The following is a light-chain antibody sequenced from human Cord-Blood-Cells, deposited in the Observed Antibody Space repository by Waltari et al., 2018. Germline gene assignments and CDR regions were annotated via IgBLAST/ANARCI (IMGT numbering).Light chain of an antibody. CDR1: KLGDKY. J-gene: IGLJ2*01. CDR3: QVWDESTAGV. V-gene: IGLV3-1*01. CDR2: QDS. Sequence: SYELTQPPSVSVSPGQTASITCSGDKLGDKYACWYQQKQGQSPVLVIYQDSRRPSGIPGCGAGANSADTATMTSGGTQAMDEAHYYCQVWDESTAGVFGGGTKRTVL.